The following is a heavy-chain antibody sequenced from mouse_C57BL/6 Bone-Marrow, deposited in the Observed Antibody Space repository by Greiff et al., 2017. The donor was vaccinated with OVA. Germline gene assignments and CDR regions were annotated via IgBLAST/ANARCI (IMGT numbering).Heavy chain of an antibody. CDR1: GFTFSDYG. D-gene: IGHD2-10*01. CDR3: ARRPLLSHAMDY. Sequence: EVKLVESGGGLVQPGGSLKLSCAASGFTFSDYGMHWVRQAPEKGLEWVAYISSGSSTIYYADTVKGRFTISRDNAKNTLFLQMTSLRSEDTAMYYCARRPLLSHAMDYWGQGTSVTVSS. CDR2: ISSGSSTI. J-gene: IGHJ4*01. V-gene: IGHV5-17*01.